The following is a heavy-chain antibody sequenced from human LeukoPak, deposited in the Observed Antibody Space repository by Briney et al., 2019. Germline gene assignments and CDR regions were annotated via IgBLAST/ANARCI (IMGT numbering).Heavy chain of an antibody. CDR1: GFTFSDYY. Sequence: KPGGSLRLSCAASGFTFSDYYMSWIRQAPGKGLEWVSYISSSSSYTNYADSVKGRFTISRDNAKNSLYLQMNCLRAEDTAVYYCARGAVAIPCYFDYWGQGTLVTVSS. D-gene: IGHD6-19*01. CDR3: ARGAVAIPCYFDY. J-gene: IGHJ4*02. V-gene: IGHV3-11*05. CDR2: ISSSSSYT.